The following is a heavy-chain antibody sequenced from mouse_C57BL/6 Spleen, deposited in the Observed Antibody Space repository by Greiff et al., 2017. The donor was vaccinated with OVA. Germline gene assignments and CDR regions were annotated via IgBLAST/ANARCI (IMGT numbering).Heavy chain of an antibody. Sequence: VQGVESGPGLVQPSQSLSITCTVSGFSLTSYGVHWVRQSPGKGLEWLGVIWSGGSTDYNAAFISRLSISKDNSKSQVFFKMNSLQADDTAIYYCARGYYGSSPYAMDYWGQGTSVTVSS. V-gene: IGHV2-2*01. D-gene: IGHD1-1*01. CDR3: ARGYYGSSPYAMDY. J-gene: IGHJ4*01. CDR1: GFSLTSYG. CDR2: IWSGGST.